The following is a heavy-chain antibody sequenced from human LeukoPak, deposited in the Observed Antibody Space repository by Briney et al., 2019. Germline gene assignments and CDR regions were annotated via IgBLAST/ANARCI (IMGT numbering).Heavy chain of an antibody. CDR1: GGSFSGYY. V-gene: IGHV4-34*01. Sequence: SETLSLTCAVYGGSFSGYYWSWIRQPPGKGLEWIGEINHSGSTNYNPSLKSRVTISVDTSKNQFSLKLSSVTAADTAVYYCARRTYGDCMSYWGQGTLVTVSS. CDR3: ARRTYGDCMSY. D-gene: IGHD4-17*01. J-gene: IGHJ4*02. CDR2: INHSGST.